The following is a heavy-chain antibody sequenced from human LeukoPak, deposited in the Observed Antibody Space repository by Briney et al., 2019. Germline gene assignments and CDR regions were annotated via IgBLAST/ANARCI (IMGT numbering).Heavy chain of an antibody. CDR3: AKGKITPTIVVVPAAGRGIDY. V-gene: IGHV3-30*02. D-gene: IGHD2-2*01. CDR1: GFTFSSYG. J-gene: IGHJ4*02. Sequence: PGGSLRLSCAASGFTFSSYGMHWVRQAPGKGLEWVAFIRYDGSNKYYADSVKGRFTISRDNSKNTLYLQMNSLRAEDTAVYYCAKGKITPTIVVVPAAGRGIDYWGQGTLVTVSS. CDR2: IRYDGSNK.